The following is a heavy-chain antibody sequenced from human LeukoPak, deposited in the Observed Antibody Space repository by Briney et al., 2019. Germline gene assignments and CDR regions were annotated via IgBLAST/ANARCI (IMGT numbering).Heavy chain of an antibody. CDR2: ISGDGGST. CDR1: GFTFDDYA. CDR3: AKDISRNFVVVPAADY. D-gene: IGHD2-2*01. V-gene: IGHV3-43*02. Sequence: GGSLRLSSAASGFTFDDYAMHWVRQPPGKSLEWVSLISGDGGSTYYADSVKGRFTVSRDNSKNSLYLQMNSLRTEDTALYYCAKDISRNFVVVPAADYWGQGTLVTVSS. J-gene: IGHJ4*02.